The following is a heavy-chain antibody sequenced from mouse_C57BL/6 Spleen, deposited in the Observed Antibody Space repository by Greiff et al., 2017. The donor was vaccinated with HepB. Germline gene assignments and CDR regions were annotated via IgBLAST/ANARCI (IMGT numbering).Heavy chain of an antibody. CDR1: GYTFTSYW. CDR2: IDPSDSYT. Sequence: VQLQQPGAELVMPGASVKLSCKASGYTFTSYWMHWVKQRPGQGLEWIGEIDPSDSYTNYNQKFKGKSTLTVDKSSSTAYMQLSSLTSEDSAVYYCASPHYYGSSYAMDYWGQGTSVTVSS. V-gene: IGHV1-69*01. CDR3: ASPHYYGSSYAMDY. D-gene: IGHD1-1*01. J-gene: IGHJ4*01.